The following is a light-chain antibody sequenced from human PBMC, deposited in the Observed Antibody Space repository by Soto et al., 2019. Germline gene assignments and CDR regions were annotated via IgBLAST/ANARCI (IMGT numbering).Light chain of an antibody. CDR2: VNSDGSH. CDR3: QTWGTVSWV. CDR1: SGHSSYA. V-gene: IGLV4-69*01. J-gene: IGLJ3*02. Sequence: QSVLTQSPSASASLGASVKLTCTLSSGHSSYAIAWHQQQPEKGPRYLMKVNSDGSHSKGDGIPDRFSGSSSGAERYLTISSLQSEDEADYYCQTWGTVSWVFGGGTKLTVL.